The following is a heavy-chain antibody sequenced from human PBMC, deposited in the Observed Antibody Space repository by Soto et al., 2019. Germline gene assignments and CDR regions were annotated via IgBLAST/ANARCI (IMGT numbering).Heavy chain of an antibody. CDR3: AKTMGDCSGGTCYGAYSMDV. Sequence: EVQLLESGGGLVQPGESLRLSCAASGFTFTTYAMFWGRQAPGKGLEWVAGVSASGGSTYAADSVKGRFTNSRDNSKNTVNLQMNGLLADDTAVYDCAKTMGDCSGGTCYGAYSMDVWGQGITVTVSS. CDR2: VSASGGST. D-gene: IGHD2-15*01. J-gene: IGHJ6*02. V-gene: IGHV3-23*01. CDR1: GFTFTTYA.